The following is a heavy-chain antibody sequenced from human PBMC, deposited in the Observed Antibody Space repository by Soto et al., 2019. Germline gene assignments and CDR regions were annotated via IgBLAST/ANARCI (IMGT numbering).Heavy chain of an antibody. CDR3: ARTDIGLRYYYMDV. J-gene: IGHJ6*03. Sequence: SETLSLTCAVYGGSFSGYYWSWIRQPPGKGLEWIGEINHSGSTNYNPSLKSRVTISVDTSKNQFSLKLSSVTAADTAVYYCARTDIGLRYYYMDVWGKGTTVTVSS. CDR1: GGSFSGYY. D-gene: IGHD3-10*01. V-gene: IGHV4-34*01. CDR2: INHSGST.